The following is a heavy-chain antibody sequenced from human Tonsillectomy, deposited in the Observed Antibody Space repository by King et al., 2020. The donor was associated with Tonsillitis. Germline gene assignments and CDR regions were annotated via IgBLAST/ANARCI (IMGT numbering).Heavy chain of an antibody. CDR3: ASDPPYTYGYGRHYYYHGMDV. CDR1: GGTFSTYA. Sequence: QLVQSGAEVTMPGSAVKVSCKASGGTFSTYAISWLRQAPGQGLEWMGRIIPIVDRAKYAQKFQGRVTVTADKSTSTAYMELSSLRSDDTAVYYCASDPPYTYGYGRHYYYHGMDVWGPGTPVTVSS. J-gene: IGHJ6*02. V-gene: IGHV1-69*04. CDR2: IIPIVDRA. D-gene: IGHD5-18*01.